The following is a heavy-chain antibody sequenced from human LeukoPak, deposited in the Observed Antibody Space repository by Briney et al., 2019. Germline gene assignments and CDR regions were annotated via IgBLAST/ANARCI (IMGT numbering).Heavy chain of an antibody. D-gene: IGHD3-10*01. V-gene: IGHV4-59*12. CDR1: GGSISSYY. CDR2: IYYSGST. J-gene: IGHJ5*02. Sequence: SETLSLTCTVSGGSISSYYWSWIRQPPGKGLEWIGYIYYSGSTNYNPSLKSRVTISVDTSKNQFSLKLSSVTAADTAVYYCAARPFGPWGWFDPWGQGTLVAVSS. CDR3: AARPFGPWGWFDP.